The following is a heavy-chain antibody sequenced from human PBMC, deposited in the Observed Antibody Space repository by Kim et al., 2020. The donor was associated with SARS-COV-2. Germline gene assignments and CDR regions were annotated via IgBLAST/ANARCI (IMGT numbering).Heavy chain of an antibody. Sequence: GGSLRLSCAASGFTFSSYGMHWVRQAPGKGLEWVAVISYDGSNKYYADSVKGRFTISRDNSKNTLYLQMNSLRAEDTAVYYCANTLAARHSEYFQHWGQGTLVTVSS. D-gene: IGHD6-6*01. CDR3: ANTLAARHSEYFQH. J-gene: IGHJ1*01. V-gene: IGHV3-30*18. CDR2: ISYDGSNK. CDR1: GFTFSSYG.